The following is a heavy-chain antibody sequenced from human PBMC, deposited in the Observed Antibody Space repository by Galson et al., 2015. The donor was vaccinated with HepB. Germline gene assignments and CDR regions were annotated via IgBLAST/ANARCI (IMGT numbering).Heavy chain of an antibody. Sequence: PALVKPTQTLTLTCTFSGFSLSTSGMRVSWIRQPPGKALEWLVRIDWDDDKFYSTSLKTRLTISKDTSKNQVVLTMTNMDPVDTATYYCARTPPGIAAAGTGWFDPWGQGTLVTVSS. CDR2: IDWDDDK. CDR3: ARTPPGIAAAGTGWFDP. V-gene: IGHV2-70*04. D-gene: IGHD6-13*01. J-gene: IGHJ5*02. CDR1: GFSLSTSGMR.